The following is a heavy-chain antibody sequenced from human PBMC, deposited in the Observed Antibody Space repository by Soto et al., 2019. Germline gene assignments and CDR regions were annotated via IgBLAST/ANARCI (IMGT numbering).Heavy chain of an antibody. V-gene: IGHV3-7*03. Sequence: PGGSLRLSCVASGFTFSNYWMTWVRQAPGKGLEWVANIIKDGSEKSYVDSVKGRFTISRDNAKNSLYLEMNSLRDGDTAIYYCARGFSAGKGSPPDYWGQGTLVTVSS. D-gene: IGHD3-10*01. CDR3: ARGFSAGKGSPPDY. J-gene: IGHJ4*02. CDR1: GFTFSNYW. CDR2: IIKDGSEK.